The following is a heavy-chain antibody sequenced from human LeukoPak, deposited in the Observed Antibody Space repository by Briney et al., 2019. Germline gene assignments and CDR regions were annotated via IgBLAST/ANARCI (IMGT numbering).Heavy chain of an antibody. CDR2: IIPILGIA. Sequence: ASVKVSCKASGGTFSSYAISWVRQAPGQGLEWMGRIIPILGIANYAQKFQGRVTMTRNTSISTAYMELSSLRSDDTAVYYCARGWHSDGSGSLGYWGQGTLVTVSS. V-gene: IGHV1-69*04. J-gene: IGHJ4*02. CDR1: GGTFSSYA. D-gene: IGHD3-10*01. CDR3: ARGWHSDGSGSLGY.